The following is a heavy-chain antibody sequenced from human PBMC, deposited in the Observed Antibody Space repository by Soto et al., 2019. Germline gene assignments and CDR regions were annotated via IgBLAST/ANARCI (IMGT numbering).Heavy chain of an antibody. V-gene: IGHV3-23*01. D-gene: IGHD1-26*01. CDR3: AKDLYSGSYKTDAFDI. J-gene: IGHJ3*02. CDR2: ISGSGGRT. CDR1: GFTFSSYA. Sequence: GGSLRLSCAASGFTFSSYAMSWVRQAPGKGLEWVSAISGSGGRTNYADSVKGRFTVSRDNSKNTLYLQMNSLRAEDTAVYYCAKDLYSGSYKTDAFDIWGQGTMVTVSS.